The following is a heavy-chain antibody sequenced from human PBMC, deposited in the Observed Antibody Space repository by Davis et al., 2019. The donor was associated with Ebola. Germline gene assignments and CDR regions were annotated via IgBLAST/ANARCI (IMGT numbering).Heavy chain of an antibody. V-gene: IGHV3-30-3*01. Sequence: GGSLRLSCAASGFTFSSYAMHWVRQAPGKGLEWVAVISYDGSNKYYADSVKGRFTISRDNSKNTLYLQMNSLRAEDTAVYYCARDSEVTAIGLYWYFDLWGRGTLVTVSS. CDR3: ARDSEVTAIGLYWYFDL. CDR1: GFTFSSYA. D-gene: IGHD2-21*02. J-gene: IGHJ2*01. CDR2: ISYDGSNK.